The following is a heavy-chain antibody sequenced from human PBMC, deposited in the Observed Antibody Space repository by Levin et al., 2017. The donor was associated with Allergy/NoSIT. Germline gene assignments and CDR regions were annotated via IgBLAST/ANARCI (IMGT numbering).Heavy chain of an antibody. CDR2: INPNSGGT. J-gene: IGHJ5*02. Sequence: ASVKVSCKASGYTFTGYYMHWVRQAPGQGLEWMGWINPNSGGTNYAQKFQGRVTMTRDTSISTAYMELSRLRSDDTAVYYCASWGSGSYYLHPPYWFDPWGQGTLVTVSS. D-gene: IGHD3-10*01. CDR1: GYTFTGYY. V-gene: IGHV1-2*02. CDR3: ASWGSGSYYLHPPYWFDP.